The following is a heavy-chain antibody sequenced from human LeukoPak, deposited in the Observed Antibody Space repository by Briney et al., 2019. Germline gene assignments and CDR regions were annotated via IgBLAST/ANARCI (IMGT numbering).Heavy chain of an antibody. CDR1: GFTFSSYA. V-gene: IGHV3-64*01. Sequence: GGSLRLSCAASGFTFSSYAMHWVRQAPGKGLEYVSAISSSGGSTYYANSVKGRFTISRDKSKNTMYLQMNSLRAEDTAVYYCAKDGVVRGTYYYYYYMDVWGKGTTVTVSS. CDR3: AKDGVVRGTYYYYYYMDV. J-gene: IGHJ6*03. D-gene: IGHD3-10*01. CDR2: ISSSGGST.